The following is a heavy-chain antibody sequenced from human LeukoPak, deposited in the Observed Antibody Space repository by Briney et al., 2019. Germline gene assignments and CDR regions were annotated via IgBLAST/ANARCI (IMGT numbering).Heavy chain of an antibody. D-gene: IGHD6-13*01. CDR1: GFTFSSYA. V-gene: IGHV3-30-3*01. Sequence: GGSLRLSCAASGFTFSSYAMHWVRQAPGKGLEWVAVISYDGSNKYYADSVKGRFTIFRDNSKNTLYLQMNSLRAEDTAVYYCARDIYSSSRYSLWYFDLWGRGTLVTVSS. CDR3: ARDIYSSSRYSLWYFDL. J-gene: IGHJ2*01. CDR2: ISYDGSNK.